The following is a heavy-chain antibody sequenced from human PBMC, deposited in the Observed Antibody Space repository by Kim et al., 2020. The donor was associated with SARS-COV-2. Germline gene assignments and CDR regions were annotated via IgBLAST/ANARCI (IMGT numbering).Heavy chain of an antibody. J-gene: IGHJ4*02. CDR3: ARQGVVVAADFDY. Sequence: ETLSLTCTVSGGSISSSSYYWGWIRQPPGKGLEWIGSIYYSGSTYYNPSLKSRVTISVDTSKNQFSLKLSSVTAADTAVYYCARQGVVVAADFDYWGQ. V-gene: IGHV4-39*01. D-gene: IGHD2-15*01. CDR2: IYYSGST. CDR1: GGSISSSSYY.